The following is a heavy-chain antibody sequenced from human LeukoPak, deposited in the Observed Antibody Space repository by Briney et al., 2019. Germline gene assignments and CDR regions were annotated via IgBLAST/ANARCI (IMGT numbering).Heavy chain of an antibody. D-gene: IGHD4-17*01. V-gene: IGHV3-48*03. CDR2: ISSSGGTI. CDR1: GFTFSCYE. J-gene: IGHJ4*02. CDR3: ARDPVLDY. Sequence: PGGSLRLSCAASGFTFSCYEMNWVRQAPGKGLEWVSYISSSGGTIYYADSVKGRFTISRDNAKNSLYLQVNSLRAEDAAVYYCARDPVLDYWGQGTLVTVSS.